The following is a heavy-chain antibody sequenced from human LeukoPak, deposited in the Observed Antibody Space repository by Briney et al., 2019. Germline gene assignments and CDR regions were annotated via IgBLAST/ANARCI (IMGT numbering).Heavy chain of an antibody. CDR3: ARDVVILTGYYIFDY. CDR1: GGSISSGGYY. V-gene: IGHV4-31*03. CDR2: IYYSGST. J-gene: IGHJ4*02. D-gene: IGHD3-9*01. Sequence: SETLSLTCTVSGGSISSGGYYWSWIRQHPGKGLEWIGYIYYSGSTYYNPSLKSRVTISVDTSKNQFSLKLSSVTAADTAVYYCARDVVILTGYYIFDYWGQGTLVTVSS.